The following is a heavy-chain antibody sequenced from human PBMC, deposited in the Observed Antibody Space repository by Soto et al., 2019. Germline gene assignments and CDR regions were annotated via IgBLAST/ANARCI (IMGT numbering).Heavy chain of an antibody. CDR1: GFTFSSYA. CDR2: ISGSGDST. Sequence: EVQLLESGGGLVQPGGSLRLSCAASGFTFSSYAMSWVRQAPRKGLEWVSAISGSGDSTYYADSVKGRFTISRDNSKHTLYLQMNSLRAEDTAVYYCARRSSSWSFDYWGQGTLVTVSS. D-gene: IGHD6-13*01. J-gene: IGHJ4*02. V-gene: IGHV3-23*01. CDR3: ARRSSSWSFDY.